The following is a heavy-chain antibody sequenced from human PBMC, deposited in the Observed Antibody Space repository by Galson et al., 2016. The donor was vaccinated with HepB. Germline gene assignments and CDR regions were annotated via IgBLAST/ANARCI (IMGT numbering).Heavy chain of an antibody. CDR2: IDPSDSYT. D-gene: IGHD6-19*01. CDR3: AIRLYSSGSFDY. CDR1: GYNFITYW. J-gene: IGHJ4*02. V-gene: IGHV5-10-1*01. Sequence: QSGAEVKKPGESLRISCMGSGYNFITYWISWVRQMHGKGLEWMGSIDPSDSYTNYSPSFQGHVTISTDRSISTAYLQWSSLKASDTAIYYCAIRLYSSGSFDYWGQGTLVTVSS.